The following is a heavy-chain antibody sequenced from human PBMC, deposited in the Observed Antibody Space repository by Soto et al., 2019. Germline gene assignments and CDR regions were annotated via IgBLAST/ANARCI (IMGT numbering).Heavy chain of an antibody. J-gene: IGHJ4*02. CDR2: ISAYNGNT. V-gene: IGHV1-18*01. D-gene: IGHD2-2*01. CDR1: GYTFTSYG. CDR3: ARRYIVVVPARATSYFDY. Sequence: ASVKVSCKASGYTFTSYGISWVRQAPGQGLEWMGWISAYNGNTNYAQKLQGRVTMTTDTSTSTAYMELRSLRSDDTAVYYCARRYIVVVPARATSYFDYWGLGTLVTVSS.